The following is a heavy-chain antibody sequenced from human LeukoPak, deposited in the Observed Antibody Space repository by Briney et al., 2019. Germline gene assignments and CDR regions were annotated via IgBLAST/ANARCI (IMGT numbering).Heavy chain of an antibody. CDR3: AKDNYYGSSAVIDY. J-gene: IGHJ4*02. CDR1: GFTFSSYG. D-gene: IGHD3-22*01. Sequence: PGGSLRLSCAASGFTFSSYGMHWVRQAPGKGLEWVAALSHDGNNEFYADSVEGRFTISRDNSKSTLYLQMNSLRAGDTATFYCAKDNYYGSSAVIDYWGQGALVTVSS. V-gene: IGHV3-30*18. CDR2: LSHDGNNE.